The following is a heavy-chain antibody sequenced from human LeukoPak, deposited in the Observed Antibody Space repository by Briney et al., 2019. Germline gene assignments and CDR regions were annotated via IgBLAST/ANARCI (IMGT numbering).Heavy chain of an antibody. CDR1: GYSFTTYW. CDR3: ARQGGFYDNRGYNDAFDI. D-gene: IGHD3-22*01. V-gene: IGHV5-10-1*01. CDR2: IDPTDSYT. J-gene: IGHJ3*02. Sequence: GESLKISCKGSGYSFTTYWINWVRQMPGKGLEWMGRIDPTDSYTNYSPSFQGHVTISADKSISTAYVQWSSLKASDTAMYYCARQGGFYDNRGYNDAFDIWGQGTVVTVSS.